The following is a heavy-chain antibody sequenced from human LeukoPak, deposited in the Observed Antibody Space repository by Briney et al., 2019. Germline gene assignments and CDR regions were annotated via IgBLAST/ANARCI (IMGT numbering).Heavy chain of an antibody. J-gene: IGHJ6*02. D-gene: IGHD1-14*01. CDR1: GFTFSSYE. Sequence: GGSLRLSCAASGFTFSSYEIHWVRQAPGKGLEWVSKIGGIGSIMYADSVKGRFTISTDSAKSSVYLQMNSLRAEDTAVYYCAHRLPYYGMDVWGQGTTVTVSS. CDR2: IGGIGSIM. V-gene: IGHV3-48*03. CDR3: AHRLPYYGMDV.